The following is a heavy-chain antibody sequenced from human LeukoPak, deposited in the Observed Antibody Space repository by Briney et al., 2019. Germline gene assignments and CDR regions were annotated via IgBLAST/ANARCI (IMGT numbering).Heavy chain of an antibody. V-gene: IGHV4-39*07. CDR3: ARGSSFWSGYYPLFFDY. Sequence: SETLSLTCTVSGGSISSSSYYWGWIRQPPGKGLEWIGSIYYSGSTNYNPSLKSRVTISVDTSKNQFSLKLSSVTAADTAVYYCARGSSFWSGYYPLFFDYWGQGTLVTVSS. D-gene: IGHD3-3*01. J-gene: IGHJ4*02. CDR2: IYYSGST. CDR1: GGSISSSSYY.